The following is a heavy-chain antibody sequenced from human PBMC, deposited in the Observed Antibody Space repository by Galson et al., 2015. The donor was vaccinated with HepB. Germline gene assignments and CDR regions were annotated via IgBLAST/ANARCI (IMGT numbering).Heavy chain of an antibody. CDR2: IIPVFGTS. J-gene: IGHJ4*02. D-gene: IGHD6-6*01. CDR1: GGTFSNFS. CDR3: AIIAVRPPYHVDC. V-gene: IGHV1-69*13. Sequence: SVKVSCKASGGTFSNFSISWVRQAPGQGLEWMGGIIPVFGTSNYAQKFQGRVTITADDSTTTASMELSSLRSEDTAVYSCAIIAVRPPYHVDCWVQGTQVTVSS.